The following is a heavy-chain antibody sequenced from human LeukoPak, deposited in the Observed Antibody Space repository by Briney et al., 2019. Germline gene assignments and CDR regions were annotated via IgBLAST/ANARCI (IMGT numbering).Heavy chain of an antibody. D-gene: IGHD2-8*01. CDR2: INHSGST. J-gene: IGHJ3*02. Sequence: SETLSLTCAVYGGSFSGYYWSWIRQPPGKGLEWIGEINHSGSTNYNPSLKSRVTISVDTSKNQLSLKLSSVTAADTAVYYCARGPSGVAFIWGQGTMVTVSS. V-gene: IGHV4-34*01. CDR1: GGSFSGYY. CDR3: ARGPSGVAFI.